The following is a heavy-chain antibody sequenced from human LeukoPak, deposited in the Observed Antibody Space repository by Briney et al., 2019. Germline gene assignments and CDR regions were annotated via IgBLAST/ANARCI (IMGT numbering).Heavy chain of an antibody. CDR1: GFTFSSYE. CDR3: ARDLWFGELLFRFDY. CDR2: ISSSGSTI. D-gene: IGHD3-10*01. V-gene: IGHV3-48*03. J-gene: IGHJ4*02. Sequence: GGSLRLSCAASGFTFSSYEMNWVRQAPGKWLEWVSYISSSGSTIYYADSVKGRFTISRDNAKNSLYLQMNSLRAEDTAVYYCARDLWFGELLFRFDYWGQGTQVTVSS.